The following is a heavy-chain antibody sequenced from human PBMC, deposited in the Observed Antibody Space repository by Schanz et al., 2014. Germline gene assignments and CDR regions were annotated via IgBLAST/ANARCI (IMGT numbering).Heavy chain of an antibody. V-gene: IGHV3-64D*06. CDR1: GFTFSIYA. J-gene: IGHJ3*02. CDR2: ISHDGYST. D-gene: IGHD4-17*01. Sequence: EVQLVESGGGLVQPGGSLRLSCSASGFTFSIYAMHWVRQAPGKGLEYVSAISHDGYSTYYADSVKGRFTISRDNSKNTLYLQMSSLTTEDTAVYYCARKMKLGVYGGKGHDSLDIWGQGTMVTVSS. CDR3: ARKMKLGVYGGKGHDSLDI.